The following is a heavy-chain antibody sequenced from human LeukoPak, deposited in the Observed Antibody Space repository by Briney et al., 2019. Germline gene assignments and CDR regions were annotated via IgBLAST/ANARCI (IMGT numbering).Heavy chain of an antibody. J-gene: IGHJ5*02. CDR3: ARRASIAATGWFDP. Sequence: ASVKVSCKASGCTFTSYAMHWVRQAPGQRLEWMGWINAGNGNTKYSQKFQGRVTITRDTSASTAYMELSSLRSEDTAVYYCARRASIAATGWFDPWGQGTLVTVSS. V-gene: IGHV1-3*01. CDR1: GCTFTSYA. D-gene: IGHD6-13*01. CDR2: INAGNGNT.